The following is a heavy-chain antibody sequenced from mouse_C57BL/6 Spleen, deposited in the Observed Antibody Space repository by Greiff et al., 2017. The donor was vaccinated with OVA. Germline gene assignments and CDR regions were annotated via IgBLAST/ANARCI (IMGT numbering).Heavy chain of an antibody. CDR3: ASLFGKNWYFDV. V-gene: IGHV1-82*01. CDR1: GYAFSSSW. CDR2: IYPGDGDT. Sequence: QVQLQQSGPELVKPGASVKISCKASGYAFSSSWMNWVKQRPGKGLEWIGRIYPGDGDTNYNGKFKGKATLTADKASSTAYMQLSSLTSEDSAVNCCASLFGKNWYFDVWGTGTTVTVSS. J-gene: IGHJ1*03. D-gene: IGHD2-1*01.